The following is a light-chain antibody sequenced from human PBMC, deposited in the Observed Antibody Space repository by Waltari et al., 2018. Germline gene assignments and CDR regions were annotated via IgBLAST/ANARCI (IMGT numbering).Light chain of an antibody. V-gene: IGLV3-21*03. CDR3: QVWTNTDDHPV. Sequence: SFVFSQAPSVSVAPGKTATIVRGGNNIGDVSVNWYQQHPGQAPVLVVYEDDRRPSGIPARFSGSNSGNTAALTISWVEAGDEADYYCQVWTNTDDHPVFGGGTKVTVL. CDR2: EDD. J-gene: IGLJ2*01. CDR1: NIGDVS.